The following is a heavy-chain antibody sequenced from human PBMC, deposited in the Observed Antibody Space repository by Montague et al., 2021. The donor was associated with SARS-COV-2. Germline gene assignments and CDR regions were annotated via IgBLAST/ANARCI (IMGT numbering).Heavy chain of an antibody. CDR1: GFPFSSYA. V-gene: IGHV3-30-3*01. CDR2: ISYDGSNK. Sequence: SLSLSFSASGFPFSSYAMHWVRQAPGKGLEWVAVISYDGSNKYYADSVKGRFTISRDNSKNTLYLQMNSLRAEDTAVYYCARIQYGGYGGAFDYWGQGTLVTVSS. CDR3: ARIQYGGYGGAFDY. J-gene: IGHJ4*02. D-gene: IGHD5-12*01.